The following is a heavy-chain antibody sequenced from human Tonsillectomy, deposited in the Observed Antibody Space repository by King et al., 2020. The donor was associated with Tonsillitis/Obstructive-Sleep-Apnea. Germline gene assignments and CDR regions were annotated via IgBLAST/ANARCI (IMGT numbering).Heavy chain of an antibody. V-gene: IGHV4-34*01. CDR1: GRSFSAYY. Sequence: HVQLQQWGAGLLKPSETLSLTCAVYGRSFSAYYWSWIRQPPGKGLEWIGEINHSGSANYNPSLKSRVTMSVDTSKNQFSLKLSSVTAADTAVYYCARKESSSWYSDYWGQGTLVTVSS. D-gene: IGHD6-13*01. CDR2: INHSGSA. J-gene: IGHJ4*02. CDR3: ARKESSSWYSDY.